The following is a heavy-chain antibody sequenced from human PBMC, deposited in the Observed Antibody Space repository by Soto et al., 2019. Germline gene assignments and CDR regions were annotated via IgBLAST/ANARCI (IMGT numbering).Heavy chain of an antibody. CDR3: ARGLATLPVLAFDI. J-gene: IGHJ3*02. D-gene: IGHD6-6*01. V-gene: IGHV2-5*01. CDR1: GFSLSTSGVG. CDR2: IYWSGDE. Sequence: QGTLKESGPTLVKPTQTLTLTCSFSGFSLSTSGVGVGWIRQSPGKAPEWLALIYWSGDEHYRPSLKSRLSIIKDTSKNHVVLIMSDMDPVDTATYYCARGLATLPVLAFDIWGQGTMVTVSS.